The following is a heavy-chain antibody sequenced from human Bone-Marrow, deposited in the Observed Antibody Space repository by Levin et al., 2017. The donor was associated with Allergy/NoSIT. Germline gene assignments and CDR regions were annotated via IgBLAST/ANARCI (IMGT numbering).Heavy chain of an antibody. CDR1: GFTFSSYA. V-gene: IGHV3-23*01. J-gene: IGHJ4*02. CDR3: AKEYRSNYDSSGHLDF. D-gene: IGHD3-22*01. CDR2: ISGSGDST. Sequence: HPGGSLRLSCAASGFTFSSYAMSWVRQAPGKGLEWVSAISGSGDSTYYADSVKGRLTISRDNSKNTLYLQMNSLRAEDTAVFYWAKEYRSNYDSSGHLDFWGQGTLVTVSS.